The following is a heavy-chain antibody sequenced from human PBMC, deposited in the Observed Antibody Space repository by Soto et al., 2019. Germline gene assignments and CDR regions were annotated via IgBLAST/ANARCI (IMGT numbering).Heavy chain of an antibody. CDR1: GYSFTSYW. CDR2: IDPSDSYT. J-gene: IGHJ4*02. Sequence: PGESLKISCKGSGYSFTSYWISWVRQMPGKGLEWMGRIDPSDSYTNYSPSFQGRVTISADKSISTAYLQWSSLKASDTAMYYCARHEDYYDSSGYSNPYFDYWGQGTLVTVSS. D-gene: IGHD3-22*01. V-gene: IGHV5-10-1*01. CDR3: ARHEDYYDSSGYSNPYFDY.